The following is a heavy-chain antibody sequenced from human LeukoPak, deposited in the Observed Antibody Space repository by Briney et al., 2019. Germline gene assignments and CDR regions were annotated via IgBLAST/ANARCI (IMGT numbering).Heavy chain of an antibody. D-gene: IGHD3-22*01. V-gene: IGHV3-7*01. J-gene: IGHJ4*02. CDR1: GFTFSSYW. CDR2: IKQDGSEK. CDR3: ARVGYYDSSGYLVFDY. Sequence: GGSLRLSCAASGFTFSSYWMSWVRQAPGKGLEWVANIKQDGSEKYYVDSVKGRFTISRDNAKNSLYLQMNSLRAEDTAVYYCARVGYYDSSGYLVFDYWGQGTLVTVSS.